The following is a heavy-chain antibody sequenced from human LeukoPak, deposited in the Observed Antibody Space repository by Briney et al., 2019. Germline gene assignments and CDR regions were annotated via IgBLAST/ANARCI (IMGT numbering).Heavy chain of an antibody. J-gene: IGHJ4*02. V-gene: IGHV4-4*07. CDR3: ARDRARGWELLYYFDY. CDR1: GGSISSYY. D-gene: IGHD1-26*01. Sequence: TSETLSLTCTVSGGSISSYYWSWIRQPAGKGLEWIGRIYTSGSTNYNPSLKSRVTMSVDTSKNQFSLKLSSVTAADTAVYYCARDRARGWELLYYFDYWGQGTLVTVSS. CDR2: IYTSGST.